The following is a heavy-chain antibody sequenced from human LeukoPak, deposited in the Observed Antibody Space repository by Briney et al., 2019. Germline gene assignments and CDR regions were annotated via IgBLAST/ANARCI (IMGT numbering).Heavy chain of an antibody. CDR1: GGSISSGSYY. Sequence: PSETLSLTCTVSGGSISSGSYYWSWIRQPADKGLEWIGRINISGSTNYNPSLKSRATISVDTPKTQSSLKLSSVTAADTAVYYCAREFRIRLDPWGQGTLVTVSS. D-gene: IGHD2-21*01. J-gene: IGHJ5*02. CDR3: AREFRIRLDP. V-gene: IGHV4-61*02. CDR2: INISGST.